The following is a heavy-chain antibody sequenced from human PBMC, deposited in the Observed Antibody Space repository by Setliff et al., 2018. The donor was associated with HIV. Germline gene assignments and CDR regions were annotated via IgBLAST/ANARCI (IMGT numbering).Heavy chain of an antibody. D-gene: IGHD4-4*01. Sequence: GGSLRLSCAASGFTFDDYAMHWVRQAPGKGLEWVSLISSSSSYIYYADSVKGRFTISRDNAKNSLYLQMNSLRAEDTAVYYCAREATVTSLDYWGQGTLVTVSS. CDR3: AREATVTSLDY. J-gene: IGHJ4*02. V-gene: IGHV3-21*01. CDR2: ISSSSSYI. CDR1: GFTFDDYA.